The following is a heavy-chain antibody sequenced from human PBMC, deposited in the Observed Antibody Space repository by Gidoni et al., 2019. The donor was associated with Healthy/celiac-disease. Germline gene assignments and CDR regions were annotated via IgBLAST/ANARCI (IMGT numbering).Heavy chain of an antibody. CDR3: AREVEGRYDY. Sequence: EVQLVESGGGLVKPGGSLRLSCAASGFTFSSYSMNWVRQAPGKGLGWVSSISSSSSYIYYADSVKGRFTISRDNTKNSLYLQMNSLRAEDTAVYYCAREVEGRYDYWGQGTLVTVSS. J-gene: IGHJ4*02. D-gene: IGHD3-10*01. V-gene: IGHV3-21*01. CDR2: ISSSSSYI. CDR1: GFTFSSYS.